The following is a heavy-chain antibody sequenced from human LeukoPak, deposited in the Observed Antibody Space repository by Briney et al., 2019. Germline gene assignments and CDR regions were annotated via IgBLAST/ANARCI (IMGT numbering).Heavy chain of an antibody. D-gene: IGHD2-2*03. V-gene: IGHV3-21*01. Sequence: GGSLRLSCAASGFTFSSYSKNWVRQAPEQGLERVSSISSSSSYIYYADSVKSRFTNSRDNAKISLYMQMNSLRAEDTAVYYCARDLGIVVVPAAYDYWGRGTLVTVSS. J-gene: IGHJ4*02. CDR2: ISSSSSYI. CDR3: ARDLGIVVVPAAYDY. CDR1: GFTFSSYS.